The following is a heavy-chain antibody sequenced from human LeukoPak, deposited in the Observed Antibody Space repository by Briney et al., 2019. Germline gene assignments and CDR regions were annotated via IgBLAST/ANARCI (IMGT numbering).Heavy chain of an antibody. J-gene: IGHJ4*02. CDR3: ARSRLLWFRELLYDY. D-gene: IGHD3-10*01. CDR2: INHSGST. Sequence: SETLSLTCAVYGGSFSGYYWSWIRQPPGKGLEWIGEINHSGSTNCNPSLKSRVTISVDTSKNQFSLKLSSVTAADTAVYYCARSRLLWFRELLYDYWGQGTLVTVSS. V-gene: IGHV4-34*01. CDR1: GGSFSGYY.